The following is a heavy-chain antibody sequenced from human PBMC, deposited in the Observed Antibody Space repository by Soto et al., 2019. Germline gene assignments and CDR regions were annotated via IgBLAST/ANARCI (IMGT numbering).Heavy chain of an antibody. CDR3: GAGQYFSDY. CDR1: GFTFSSYG. J-gene: IGHJ4*02. CDR2: ISYDGSDK. D-gene: IGHD6-19*01. Sequence: QVQLVESGGGVVQPGRSLRLSCAASGFTFSSYGMHWVRQAPGKGLEWVALISYDGSDKYYADTVKGRFTITRDNSKNTLYLQMNRLRVEDRVGYYCGAGQYFSDYWGQGTLGTVSS. V-gene: IGHV3-30*03.